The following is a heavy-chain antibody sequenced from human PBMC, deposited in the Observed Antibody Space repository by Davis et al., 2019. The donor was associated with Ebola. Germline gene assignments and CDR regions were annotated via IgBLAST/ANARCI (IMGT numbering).Heavy chain of an antibody. J-gene: IGHJ6*02. CDR3: ARDSYCSSTSCYTSIFPPGFGMDV. Sequence: GESLKISCAASGFTFSSYGMHWVRQAPGKGLEWVAVISYDGSNKYYADSVKGRFTISRDNAKNSLYLQMNSLRAEDTAVYYCARDSYCSSTSCYTSIFPPGFGMDVWGQGTTVTVSS. V-gene: IGHV3-30*03. D-gene: IGHD2-2*02. CDR1: GFTFSSYG. CDR2: ISYDGSNK.